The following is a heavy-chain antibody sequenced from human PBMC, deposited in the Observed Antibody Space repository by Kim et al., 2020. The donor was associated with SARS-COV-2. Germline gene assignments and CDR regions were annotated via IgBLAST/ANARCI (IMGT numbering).Heavy chain of an antibody. CDR1: GFTFSSYA. D-gene: IGHD6-13*01. J-gene: IGHJ4*02. V-gene: IGHV3-30*04. CDR3: ARDKWKYSSSWFDY. CDR2: ISYDGSNK. Sequence: GGSLRLSCAASGFTFSSYAMHWVRQAPGKGLGWVAVISYDGSNKYYADSVNGRFTISRDNSKKTLYLQMNSLRAEDTAVYYCARDKWKYSSSWFDYWGQGTLVTVSS.